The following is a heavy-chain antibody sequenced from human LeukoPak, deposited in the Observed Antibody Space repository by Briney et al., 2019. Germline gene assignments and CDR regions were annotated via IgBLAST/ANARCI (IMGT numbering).Heavy chain of an antibody. CDR3: ARASPPGIAAAGTAVYYGMDV. D-gene: IGHD6-13*01. V-gene: IGHV4-34*01. CDR2: INHSGST. J-gene: IGHJ6*02. CDR1: GGSFSGYY. Sequence: SETLSLTCAVYGGSFSGYYWSWIRQPPGKGLEWIGEINHSGSTNYNPSLKSRVTISVDTSKNQLSLKLSSVTAADTAVYYCARASPPGIAAAGTAVYYGMDVWGQGTTVTVSS.